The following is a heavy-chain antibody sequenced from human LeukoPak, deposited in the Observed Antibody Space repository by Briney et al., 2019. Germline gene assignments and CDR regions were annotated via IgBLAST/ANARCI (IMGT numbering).Heavy chain of an antibody. D-gene: IGHD3-9*01. J-gene: IGHJ4*02. V-gene: IGHV4-59*01. CDR2: IYYSGST. CDR1: GGSISSYY. CDR3: AIVTGYTIEDYFDY. Sequence: PSETLSLTYTVSGGSISSYYWSWIRQPPGKGLEWIGYIYYSGSTNYNPSLKSRVTISVKTSKNQFSLKLRSVTAADTAVYYCAIVTGYTIEDYFDYWGQGTLVTVSS.